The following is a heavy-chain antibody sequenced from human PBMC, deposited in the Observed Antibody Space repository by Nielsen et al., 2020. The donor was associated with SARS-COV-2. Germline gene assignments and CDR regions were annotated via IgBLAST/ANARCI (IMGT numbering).Heavy chain of an antibody. CDR2: IYYSGST. CDR3: ARFTTVVTQGFDY. J-gene: IGHJ4*02. CDR1: GGSISSGDYF. Sequence: SETLSLTCTISGGSISSGDYFWSWIRQPPGKGLEWIGYIYYSGSTYYNPSLKSRVTISVDTSKNQFSLKLSSVTAADTAVYYCARFTTVVTQGFDYWGQGTQVTVSS. V-gene: IGHV4-30-4*01. D-gene: IGHD4-23*01.